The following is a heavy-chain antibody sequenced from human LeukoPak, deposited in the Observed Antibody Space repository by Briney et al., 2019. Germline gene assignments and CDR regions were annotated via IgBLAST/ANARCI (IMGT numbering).Heavy chain of an antibody. CDR3: ARHGGMATIPYGMDV. J-gene: IGHJ6*02. CDR2: IYYSGST. V-gene: IGHV4-30-4*08. CDR1: GGSISSGDYY. Sequence: PSETLSLTCTVSGGSISSGDYYWSWIRQPPGKGLEWIGYIYYSGSTYYNPSLKSRVTISVDTSKSQFPLKLSSVTAADTAVYYCARHGGMATIPYGMDVWGQETTVTVSS. D-gene: IGHD5-24*01.